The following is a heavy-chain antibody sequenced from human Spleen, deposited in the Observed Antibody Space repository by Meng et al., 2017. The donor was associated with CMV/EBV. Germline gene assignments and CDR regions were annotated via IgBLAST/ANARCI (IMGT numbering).Heavy chain of an antibody. V-gene: IGHV3-53*01. Sequence: MLWVGQAPGQGLVGVSSRDGGGDTYYAHTVGGRFSIARDKTKNTLYLQMDSLRAEDTSMYFCAREDCGGGTCYWTGSAFDIWGQGVMVTVSS. J-gene: IGHJ3*02. CDR3: AREDCGGGTCYWTGSAFDI. D-gene: IGHD2-15*01. CDR2: RDGGGDT.